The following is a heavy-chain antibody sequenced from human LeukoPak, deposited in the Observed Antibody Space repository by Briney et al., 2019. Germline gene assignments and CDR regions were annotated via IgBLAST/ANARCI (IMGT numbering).Heavy chain of an antibody. Sequence: GGSLRLSCTASGFTFSSFGMHWVRQAPGKGLEWVAVISYDGSNKFYADSVEGRFTISRDSSKNTLYLQMNSLRAEDTAVYYCAKEKTGSNYDWWGQGTLVTVSS. D-gene: IGHD1-26*01. V-gene: IGHV3-30*18. J-gene: IGHJ4*02. CDR1: GFTFSSFG. CDR3: AKEKTGSNYDW. CDR2: ISYDGSNK.